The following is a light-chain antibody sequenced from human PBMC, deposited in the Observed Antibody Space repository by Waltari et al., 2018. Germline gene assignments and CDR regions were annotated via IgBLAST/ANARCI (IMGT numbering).Light chain of an antibody. CDR3: QQSYSTPWT. Sequence: DIQLTQSPSSLSPSVGYRVTITCGASQSISSYLNWYKHKPGKAPKLLIYAASSLQSGVPSMFSGSGSGTDFTLTISSLQPEDVATYYCQQSYSTPWTFGQGTKVEIK. J-gene: IGKJ1*01. CDR2: AAS. CDR1: QSISSY. V-gene: IGKV1-39*01.